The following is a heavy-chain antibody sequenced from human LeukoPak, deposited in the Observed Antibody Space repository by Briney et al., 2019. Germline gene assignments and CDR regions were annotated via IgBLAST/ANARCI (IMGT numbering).Heavy chain of an antibody. CDR1: GGTFSSYA. Sequence: GASVKVSCRASGGTFSSYAISWVRQAPGQGLEWMGGIIPIFGTANYAQKFQGRVTITADKSTSTAYMELSSLKSEDTAVYYCARDLVGSRTGYSSGAWDYWGQGTLVTVSS. CDR2: IIPIFGTA. J-gene: IGHJ4*02. D-gene: IGHD3/OR15-3a*01. CDR3: ARDLVGSRTGYSSGAWDY. V-gene: IGHV1-69*06.